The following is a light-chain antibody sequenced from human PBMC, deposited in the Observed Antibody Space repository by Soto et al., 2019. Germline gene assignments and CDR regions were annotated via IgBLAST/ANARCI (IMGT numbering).Light chain of an antibody. J-gene: IGLJ2*01. CDR1: SSNIGSNT. V-gene: IGLV1-44*01. CDR2: SNN. CDR3: AAWDDSLNVV. Sequence: QAVVTQPPSASGTPGQRVTISCSGSSSNIGSNTVNWYQQLPGTAPKLLIYSNNQRPSGVPDRFSGSKSGTSASLAISGLQSEDEADYYCAAWDDSLNVVFSGGIKVTVL.